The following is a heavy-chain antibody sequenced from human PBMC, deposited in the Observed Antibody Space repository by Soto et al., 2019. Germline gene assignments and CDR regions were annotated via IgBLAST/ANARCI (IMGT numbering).Heavy chain of an antibody. D-gene: IGHD3-9*01. V-gene: IGHV4-31*03. CDR2: IYHSGST. Sequence: SETLSLTCTVSGGSISSGNYYWTWIRQHPGKGLEWIGYIYHSGSTYYNPSLKNRLAISVDTSKNQFSLNLSSVTAADTAVYYCARDSHSDILTGGYYYYGMDVWGQGTTVTVSS. CDR3: ARDSHSDILTGGYYYYGMDV. CDR1: GGSISSGNYY. J-gene: IGHJ6*02.